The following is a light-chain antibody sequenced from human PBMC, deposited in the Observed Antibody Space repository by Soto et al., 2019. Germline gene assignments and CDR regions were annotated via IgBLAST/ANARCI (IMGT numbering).Light chain of an antibody. CDR2: WAS. CDR3: QQYYSTPLT. V-gene: IGKV4-1*01. J-gene: IGKJ4*01. Sequence: DIVMTQSPDSLAVSLGERATINCKSSQSVLYSSNNKNYLVWYQQKPGQPPKLLIYWASTRESGVPARFSGSGSGTDFTLTISSLQAEDLAVYYCQQYYSTPLTFGGGTKVEI. CDR1: QSVLYSSNNKNY.